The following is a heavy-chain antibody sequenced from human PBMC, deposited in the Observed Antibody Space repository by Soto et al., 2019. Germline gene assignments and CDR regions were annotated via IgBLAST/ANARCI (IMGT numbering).Heavy chain of an antibody. J-gene: IGHJ4*02. CDR2: IKSKINGETR. Sequence: GGSLRLSCAASGFTFSNAWMSWVRQAPGKGLEWVGRIKSKINGETRDYAAPVKGRFTMSRDDSKNTLYLQMNSLKTEDTAVYYCTTDDPINRNWGQGTLVTVS. CDR3: TTDDPINRN. CDR1: GFTFSNAW. V-gene: IGHV3-15*01.